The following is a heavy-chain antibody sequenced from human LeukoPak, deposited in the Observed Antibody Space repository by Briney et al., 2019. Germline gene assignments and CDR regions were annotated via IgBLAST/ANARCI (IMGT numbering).Heavy chain of an antibody. Sequence: GGSLRLSCTASGFTFGGFSWTWVRQAPGKGLEWVGFIRSKAYGGTTEYAASVKGRFTISRDDSKSIAYLQMNSLKTEDTAVYYCTRCPPYGDYADYWGQGTLVTVSS. CDR2: IRSKAYGGTT. D-gene: IGHD4-17*01. J-gene: IGHJ4*02. V-gene: IGHV3-49*04. CDR3: TRCPPYGDYADY. CDR1: GFTFGGFS.